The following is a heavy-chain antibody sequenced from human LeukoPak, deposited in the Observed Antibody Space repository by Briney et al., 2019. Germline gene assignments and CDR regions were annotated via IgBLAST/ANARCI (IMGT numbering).Heavy chain of an antibody. CDR3: ARESGSYYSYYYYMDV. CDR2: IYYSGST. CDR1: GGSISSYY. V-gene: IGHV4-59*12. Sequence: SETLSLTCTVSGGSISSYYWSWIRQPPGKGLEWIGYIYYSGSTNYNPSLKSRVTISVDTSKNQFSLKLSSVTAADTAVYYCARESGSYYSYYYYMDVWGKGTTVTVSS. J-gene: IGHJ6*03. D-gene: IGHD1-26*01.